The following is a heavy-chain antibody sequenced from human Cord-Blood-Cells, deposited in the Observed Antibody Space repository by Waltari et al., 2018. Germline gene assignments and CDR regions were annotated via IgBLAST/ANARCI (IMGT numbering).Heavy chain of an antibody. CDR3: ARGSLEMATIIHYYYYGMDV. D-gene: IGHD5-12*01. V-gene: IGHV1-69*06. CDR1: GGNFSSYA. J-gene: IGHJ6*02. Sequence: QVQLVQSGAEVKKPGSSVKVSCKASGGNFSSYAISWVRPAPGQGLEWMGGIIPIFGTANYAQKFQGRVTITADKSTSTAYMELSSLRSEDTAVYYCARGSLEMATIIHYYYYGMDVWGQGTTVTVSS. CDR2: IIPIFGTA.